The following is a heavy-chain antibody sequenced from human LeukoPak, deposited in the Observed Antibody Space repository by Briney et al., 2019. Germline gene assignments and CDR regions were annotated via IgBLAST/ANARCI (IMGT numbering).Heavy chain of an antibody. Sequence: ASVKVSCKASGYTFTNYDINWVRQATGQGLEWMGWMNPHSANTGYSQKFQGGITMTWNTSISTAYMELSSLRSEDTAIYYCAREDYYGSGSFSNWFDPWGQGTLVTVSS. CDR1: GYTFTNYD. V-gene: IGHV1-8*01. J-gene: IGHJ5*02. D-gene: IGHD3-10*01. CDR2: MNPHSANT. CDR3: AREDYYGSGSFSNWFDP.